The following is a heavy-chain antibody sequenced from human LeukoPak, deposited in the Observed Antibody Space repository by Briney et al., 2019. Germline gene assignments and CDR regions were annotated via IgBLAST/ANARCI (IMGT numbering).Heavy chain of an antibody. D-gene: IGHD5-24*01. Sequence: SGGSLRLSCEVSGFTISGYWMHWVRQAPGKGLVWVSRINGDGSITAYADSVKGRFTISRDNAKNTLYLQMNSLRAEDTAVYYCARGAAGDGYNPPFDYWGQGTLVTVSS. CDR2: INGDGSIT. CDR3: ARGAAGDGYNPPFDY. CDR1: GFTISGYW. V-gene: IGHV3-74*01. J-gene: IGHJ4*02.